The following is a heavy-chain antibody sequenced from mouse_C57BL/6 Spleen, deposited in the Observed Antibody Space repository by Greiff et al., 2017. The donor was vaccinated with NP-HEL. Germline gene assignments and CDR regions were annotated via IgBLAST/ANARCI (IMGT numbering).Heavy chain of an antibody. V-gene: IGHV1-42*01. CDR3: ARGFYYYGSSYYFDY. Sequence: VQLQQSGPEPVKPGASVKISCKASGYSFTGYYMNWVKQSPEKSLEWIGEINPSTGGTTYNQKFKAKATLTVDKSSSTAYMQLKSLTSEDSAVYYCARGFYYYGSSYYFDYWGQGTTLTVSS. D-gene: IGHD1-1*01. CDR2: INPSTGGT. CDR1: GYSFTGYY. J-gene: IGHJ2*01.